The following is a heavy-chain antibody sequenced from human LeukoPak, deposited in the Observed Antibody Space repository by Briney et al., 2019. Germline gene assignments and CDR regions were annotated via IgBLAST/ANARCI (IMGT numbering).Heavy chain of an antibody. CDR1: GFTFSSYG. V-gene: IGHV3-33*06. Sequence: PGGSLRRSCAASGFTFSSYGMHWVRQAPGKGLEWVAVIWYDGSNKYYADSVKGRFTISRDNSKNTLYLQTNSLRAEDTAVYYCAKDGDGGNSGIDYWGQGTLVTVSS. J-gene: IGHJ4*02. CDR2: IWYDGSNK. D-gene: IGHD4-23*01. CDR3: AKDGDGGNSGIDY.